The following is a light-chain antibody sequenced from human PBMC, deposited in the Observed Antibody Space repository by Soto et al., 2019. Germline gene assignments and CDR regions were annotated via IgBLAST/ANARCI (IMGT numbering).Light chain of an antibody. CDR1: QSVNSNY. J-gene: IGKJ1*01. CDR2: GAS. Sequence: EIVLTQSPGTLSLSPGERATLSCRASQSVNSNYLAWYQQKPGQGPRVLMYGASSRATGIPDRFSGSGSGTHFTLTISRLEPEDFAVYYCQRYDSAPRTFGQGTKVEIK. V-gene: IGKV3-20*01. CDR3: QRYDSAPRT.